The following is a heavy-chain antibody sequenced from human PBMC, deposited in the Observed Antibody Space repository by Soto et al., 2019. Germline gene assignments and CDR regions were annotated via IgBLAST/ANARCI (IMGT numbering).Heavy chain of an antibody. Sequence: GGSLRLSCAASGFTFSSYWMHWVRQAPGKGLVWVSRINSDGSSTSYADSVKGRFTISRDNAKNTLYLQMNSLRAEDTAVYYCARVMDRHAGDYAFDIWGQGTMVTVSS. CDR1: GFTFSSYW. J-gene: IGHJ3*02. CDR2: INSDGSST. CDR3: ARVMDRHAGDYAFDI. V-gene: IGHV3-74*01. D-gene: IGHD2-21*01.